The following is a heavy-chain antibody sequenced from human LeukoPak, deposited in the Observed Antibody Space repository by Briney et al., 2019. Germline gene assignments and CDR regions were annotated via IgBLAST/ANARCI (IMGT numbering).Heavy chain of an antibody. V-gene: IGHV3-33*05. Sequence: GGSLRLSCAASGFSFSNHGMNWVRQAPGKGLEWVAVVTYDGNHKNYADSVKGRFTISRDNSKNTLYLQMNSLRAEDTAVFYCARGSCSGCSCPYDFWGQGTLVTVSS. CDR3: ARGSCSGCSCPYDF. CDR2: VTYDGNHK. D-gene: IGHD2-15*01. J-gene: IGHJ4*02. CDR1: GFSFSNHG.